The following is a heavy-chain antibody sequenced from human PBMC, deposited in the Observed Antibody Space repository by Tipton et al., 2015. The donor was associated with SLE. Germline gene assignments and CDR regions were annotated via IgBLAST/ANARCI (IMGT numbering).Heavy chain of an antibody. CDR3: ARGAKERITLVRVRPYYFDY. D-gene: IGHD3-10*01. V-gene: IGHV4-34*01. CDR1: GGSFSGYS. J-gene: IGHJ4*01. Sequence: LRLSCAVYGGSFSGYSWSWIRQPPGKGLEWIGQTNTSGNTNYNPSLKSRVPIPVDTSNNHLSLKLTAVTAADTAVYYCARGAKERITLVRVRPYYFDYWGQGSLVTVSS. CDR2: TNTSGNT.